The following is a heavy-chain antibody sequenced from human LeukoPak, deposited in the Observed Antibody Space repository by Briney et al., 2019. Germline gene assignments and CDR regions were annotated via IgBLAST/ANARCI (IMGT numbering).Heavy chain of an antibody. D-gene: IGHD3-9*01. CDR3: ARADYDILTGYYNSFDY. V-gene: IGHV4-61*01. Sequence: PSETPSLTCTVSGGSVSSGSYYWSWIRQPPGKGLEWTGYIYYSGSTNYNPSLKSRVTISVDTSKNQFSLKLSSVTAADTAVYYCARADYDILTGYYNSFDYWGQGTLVTVSS. CDR1: GGSVSSGSYY. CDR2: IYYSGST. J-gene: IGHJ4*02.